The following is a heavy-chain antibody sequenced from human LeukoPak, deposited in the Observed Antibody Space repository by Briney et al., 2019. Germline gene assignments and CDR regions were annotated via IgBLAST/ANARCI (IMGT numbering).Heavy chain of an antibody. CDR2: IYHSGST. CDR1: GYSITSGYY. D-gene: IGHD4-17*01. Sequence: RSETLSLTCSVSGYSITSGYYWGWIRQPPGKGLEWIGSIYHSGSTFYNPSLQSRVTMSVDTSKNQFSLRLTSVTAADTAFYYCARDAVPLDDWGQGTLVTVSS. V-gene: IGHV4-38-2*02. CDR3: ARDAVPLDD. J-gene: IGHJ4*02.